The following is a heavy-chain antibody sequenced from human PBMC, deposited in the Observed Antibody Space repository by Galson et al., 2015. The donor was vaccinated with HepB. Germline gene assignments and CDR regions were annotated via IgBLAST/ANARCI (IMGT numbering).Heavy chain of an antibody. D-gene: IGHD2-15*01. V-gene: IGHV3-30*02. Sequence: SLRLSCAASGFTFGSYGMHWVRQAPGKGLEWVAFIRYDGSNKYYADSVKGRFTISRDNSKNTLYLQMNSLRAGDTAVYYCAKARGAQDRWFDPWGQGTLVTVSS. J-gene: IGHJ5*02. CDR3: AKARGAQDRWFDP. CDR2: IRYDGSNK. CDR1: GFTFGSYG.